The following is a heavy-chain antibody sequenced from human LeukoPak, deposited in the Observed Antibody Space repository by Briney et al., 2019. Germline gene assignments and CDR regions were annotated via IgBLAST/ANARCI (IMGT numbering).Heavy chain of an antibody. Sequence: GRSLRLSCAASGFTFDDYAVHWVRQAPGKGLEWVSGISWNSGSIGYADSVKGRFTISRDNAKNSLYLQMNSLRAEDTALYYCAKDRRLRLRGDIFDYWGQGTLVTVSS. D-gene: IGHD5-12*01. CDR1: GFTFDDYA. J-gene: IGHJ4*02. CDR2: ISWNSGSI. V-gene: IGHV3-9*01. CDR3: AKDRRLRLRGDIFDY.